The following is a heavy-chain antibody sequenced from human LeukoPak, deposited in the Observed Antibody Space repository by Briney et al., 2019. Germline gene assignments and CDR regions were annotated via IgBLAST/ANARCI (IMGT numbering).Heavy chain of an antibody. V-gene: IGHV3-30*18. CDR1: GFSFRNYG. Sequence: PGMCLRLSCAASGFSFRNYGMHWVRQAPGKGLEWVAVISDDGRNKYYADSVRGRFTISRDNSKNMLYLQMNNLRPEDTAVYHCAKDADTATIIYWYFDLWGRGTLVTGSS. J-gene: IGHJ2*01. CDR3: AKDADTATIIYWYFDL. D-gene: IGHD5-18*01. CDR2: ISDDGRNK.